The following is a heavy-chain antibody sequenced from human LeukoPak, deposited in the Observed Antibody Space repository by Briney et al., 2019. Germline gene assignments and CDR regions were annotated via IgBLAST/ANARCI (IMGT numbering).Heavy chain of an antibody. Sequence: GASAKVSCKASGYTFTSYGISWVRQAPGQGLEWMGWISAYNGNANYAQKLQGRVTMTTDTSTSTAYMELRSLRSDDTAVYYCARAVGTTVTTRYYYGMDVWGQGTTVTVSS. J-gene: IGHJ6*02. V-gene: IGHV1-18*01. CDR3: ARAVGTTVTTRYYYGMDV. CDR1: GYTFTSYG. CDR2: ISAYNGNA. D-gene: IGHD4-17*01.